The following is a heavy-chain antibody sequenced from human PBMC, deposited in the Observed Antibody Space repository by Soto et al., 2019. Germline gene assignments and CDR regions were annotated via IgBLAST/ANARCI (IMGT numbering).Heavy chain of an antibody. CDR3: ARRPDFFDC. J-gene: IGHJ4*02. V-gene: IGHV3-23*01. D-gene: IGHD2-21*01. CDR2: IRGDGLYT. CDR1: GFTCSSFA. Sequence: PGGSLRLSCADSGFTCSSFAMGWVRQAPGKGRGWVSAIRGDGLYTYYANSVKGRFTISRDNSKNTLYLQMNSLRVDETGVYYCARRPDFFDCRGPGTLVTASS.